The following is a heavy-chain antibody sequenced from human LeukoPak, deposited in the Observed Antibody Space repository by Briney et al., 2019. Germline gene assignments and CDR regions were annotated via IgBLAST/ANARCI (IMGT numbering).Heavy chain of an antibody. V-gene: IGHV3-23*01. CDR3: AKVKRITMVRGALGAFDI. Sequence: GGSLRLSCAASGFTFSSYAMSWVRQAPGKGLEWVSAISGSGGSTYYADSVKGRFTISRDNSKNTLYLQMNSLRAEDTAVYYCAKVKRITMVRGALGAFDIWGQGTMVTVSS. D-gene: IGHD3-10*01. CDR1: GFTFSSYA. J-gene: IGHJ3*02. CDR2: ISGSGGST.